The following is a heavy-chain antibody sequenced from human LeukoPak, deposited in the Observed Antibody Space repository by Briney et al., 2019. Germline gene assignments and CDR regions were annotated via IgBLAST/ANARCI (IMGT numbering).Heavy chain of an antibody. J-gene: IGHJ5*02. V-gene: IGHV3-23*01. Sequence: GGSLRLSCAASGFTFSNHGMNWVRQAPGKGLEWVSGISPSGDIRYYADSVKGRFTISRDNSKNTLYLQMNSLRAEDTAVYYCAKGMTLSNANWFDPWGQGTLVTVSS. D-gene: IGHD4-11*01. CDR2: ISPSGDIR. CDR1: GFTFSNHG. CDR3: AKGMTLSNANWFDP.